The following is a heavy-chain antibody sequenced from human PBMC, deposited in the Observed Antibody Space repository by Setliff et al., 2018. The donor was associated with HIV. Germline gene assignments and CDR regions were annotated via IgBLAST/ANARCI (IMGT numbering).Heavy chain of an antibody. CDR2: IYTSGST. Sequence: SETLSLTCTVSGGSISSYYWSWIRQPAGKGLEWIGRIYTSGSTNYNPSLKSRVTIPVDTSKNQFSLKLSSVTAADTAVYYCARAPLSGGSFGWFDPWGQGTLVTVSS. CDR3: ARAPLSGGSFGWFDP. V-gene: IGHV4-4*07. J-gene: IGHJ5*02. CDR1: GGSISSYY. D-gene: IGHD2-15*01.